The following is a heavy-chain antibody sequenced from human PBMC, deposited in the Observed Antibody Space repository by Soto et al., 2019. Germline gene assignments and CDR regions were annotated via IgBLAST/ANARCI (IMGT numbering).Heavy chain of an antibody. D-gene: IGHD3-10*01. CDR2: IYYSGST. CDR1: GGSISTTSYY. V-gene: IGHV4-39*01. J-gene: IGHJ6*02. Sequence: QLQLQESGPGLVMPSETLSLTCTVSGGSISTTSYYWGWIRQPPGKGLEWIGNIYYSGSTYYNPSLKSRVTVSVDPPKTQFSPKRCSVTAADTAMYYCARQSEYYYATGRAAPLYGMDVWGQGTTVTVS. CDR3: ARQSEYYYATGRAAPLYGMDV.